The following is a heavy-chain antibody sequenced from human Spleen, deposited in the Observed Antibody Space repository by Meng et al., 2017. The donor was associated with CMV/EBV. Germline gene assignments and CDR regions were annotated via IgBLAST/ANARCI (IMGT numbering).Heavy chain of an antibody. Sequence: SVKVSCKASGDTFNTFTIDWVRQAPGQGLEWMGRILPTLDLTDYAQKFQGRVTVTADKSTTTAYLELSSLKSDDTAVYYCASLPTTIPSIEGYWGQGTLVTVSS. J-gene: IGHJ4*02. CDR1: GDTFNTFT. CDR2: ILPTLDLT. CDR3: ASLPTTIPSIEGY. V-gene: IGHV1-69*02. D-gene: IGHD2-2*02.